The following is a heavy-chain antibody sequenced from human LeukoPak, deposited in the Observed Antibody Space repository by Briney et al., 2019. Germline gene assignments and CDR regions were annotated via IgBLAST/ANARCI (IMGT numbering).Heavy chain of an antibody. V-gene: IGHV3-74*01. Sequence: PGGSLRLSCAASGFTFSSYWMHWVRQAPGKGLVWVSRINSDGSSTSYADSVKGRFTISRDNAKNTLYLQMNNLRAEDTAVYYCASMSGVGGAIDYWGQGTLVTVSS. CDR1: GFTFSSYW. J-gene: IGHJ4*02. CDR3: ASMSGVGGAIDY. CDR2: INSDGSST. D-gene: IGHD3-10*02.